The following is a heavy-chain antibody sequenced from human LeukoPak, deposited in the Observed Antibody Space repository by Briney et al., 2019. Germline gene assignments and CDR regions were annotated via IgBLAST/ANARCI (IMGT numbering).Heavy chain of an antibody. J-gene: IGHJ6*04. V-gene: IGHV1-18*01. CDR3: ARAGGGGYSGYEEGRQANYYYYYGMDV. D-gene: IGHD5-12*01. Sequence: ASVKVSCKASGYTFTSYGISWVRQAPGQGLEWMGWISAYNGNTNYAQKLQGRVTMTTDTSTSTAYMELRSLRSDDTAVYYCARAGGGGYSGYEEGRQANYYYYYGMDVWGKGTTVTVSS. CDR1: GYTFTSYG. CDR2: ISAYNGNT.